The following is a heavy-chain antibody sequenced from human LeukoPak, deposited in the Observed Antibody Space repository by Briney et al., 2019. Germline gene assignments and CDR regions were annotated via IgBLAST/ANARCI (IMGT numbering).Heavy chain of an antibody. CDR2: IYTSGST. CDR3: ARGYFKIHSNVLGYFDWDAEYFQD. D-gene: IGHD3-9*01. V-gene: IGHV4-4*07. J-gene: IGHJ1*01. CDR1: GGSISSYY. Sequence: SETLSLTCTVSGGSISSYYWSWIRQPAGKGLEWIGRIYTSGSTNYNPSLKSRVTISVDTSKNQFSLKLSSVTAADTAVYYCARGYFKIHSNVLGYFDWDAEYFQDWGQGTLVTVSS.